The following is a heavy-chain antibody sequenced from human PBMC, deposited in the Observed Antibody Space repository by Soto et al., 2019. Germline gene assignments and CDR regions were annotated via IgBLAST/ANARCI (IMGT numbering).Heavy chain of an antibody. J-gene: IGHJ6*02. CDR1: GGTFSSYA. Sequence: QVQLVKSGAEVKKPGSSVKVSCKASGGTFSSYAISWVRQAPGQGLEWMGGIIPIFGTANYAQKFQGRVTITADESPSTAYVELSSLRSEDTAVDYCAKNPENYYYGMDVWGQGTTVTVSS. CDR2: IIPIFGTA. V-gene: IGHV1-69*12. CDR3: AKNPENYYYGMDV.